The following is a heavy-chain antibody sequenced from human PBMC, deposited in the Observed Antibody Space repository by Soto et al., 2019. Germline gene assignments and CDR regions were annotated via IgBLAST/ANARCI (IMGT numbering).Heavy chain of an antibody. V-gene: IGHV1-18*01. J-gene: IGHJ4*02. D-gene: IGHD2-2*01. CDR1: GDTFASYG. CDR3: PGGIGVGQGFDY. CDR2: ISVNSGNT. Sequence: QVQLVQSGPEVKKPGASVKVSCKASGDTFASYGINWVRQAPGQGLEWMGWISVNSGNTNYAQNLQGRDTMTTDTSTTTAFMELRSLRSDDTAVYSCPGGIGVGQGFDYWGQGTLVTVSS.